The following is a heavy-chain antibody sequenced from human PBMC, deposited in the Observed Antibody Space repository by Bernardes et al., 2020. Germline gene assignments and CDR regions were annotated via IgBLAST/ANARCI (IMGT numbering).Heavy chain of an antibody. CDR2: INPNSGGT. D-gene: IGHD2-2*01. CDR3: ARGYCSSTSCYAGYGMDV. CDR1: GYTFTGYY. Sequence: ASVKVSCKASGYTFTGYYMHWVRQAPGQGLEWMGRINPNSGGTNYAQKFQGRVTMTRDTSISTAYMELSRLRSDDTAVYYCARGYCSSTSCYAGYGMDVWGKGTTVTVSS. V-gene: IGHV1-2*06. J-gene: IGHJ6*04.